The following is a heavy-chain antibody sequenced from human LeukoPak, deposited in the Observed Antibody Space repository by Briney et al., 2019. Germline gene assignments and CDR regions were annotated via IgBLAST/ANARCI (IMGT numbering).Heavy chain of an antibody. CDR3: ARERGKGAAINSKHGLRGRD. V-gene: IGHV3-48*03. CDR2: ISSSGSTT. D-gene: IGHD6-25*01. J-gene: IGHJ4*02. CDR1: GFTCSSYE. Sequence: GGSLRLSCSGSGFTCSSYEMHRLRHAPGKGLEGWSYISSSGSTTYYAYSGKVPMTISRDNGKNSVELRLNRLRAEDTAVYYCARERGKGAAINSKHGLRGRDWGTGILVTAS.